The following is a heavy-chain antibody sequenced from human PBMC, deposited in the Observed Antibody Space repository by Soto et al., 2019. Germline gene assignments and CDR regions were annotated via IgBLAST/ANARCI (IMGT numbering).Heavy chain of an antibody. CDR1: GYTFTGYY. CDR2: INPNSGGT. V-gene: IGHV1-2*04. CDR3: ARDTTSSCSSTSCYFPLDRYGMDV. J-gene: IGHJ6*02. Sequence: ASVKVSCKASGYTFTGYYMHWVRQAPGQGLEWMGWINPNSGGTNYAQKFQGWVTMTRDTSISTVYMELSRLRSDDTAVYYCARDTTSSCSSTSCYFPLDRYGMDVWGQGTTVTVSS. D-gene: IGHD2-2*01.